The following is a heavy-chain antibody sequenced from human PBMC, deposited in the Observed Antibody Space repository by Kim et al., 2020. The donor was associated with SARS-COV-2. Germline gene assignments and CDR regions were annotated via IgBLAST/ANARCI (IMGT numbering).Heavy chain of an antibody. V-gene: IGHV1-69*13. J-gene: IGHJ6*02. CDR1: GGTFSSYA. Sequence: SVRVSCKASGGTFSSYAISWVRQAPGQGLEWMGGIIPIFGTANYAQKFQGRVTITADESTSTAYMELSSLRSEDTAVYYCARCTVTTKSALLYGYYYYGMDVWGQGTTVTVSS. CDR2: IIPIFGTA. D-gene: IGHD4-4*01. CDR3: ARCTVTTKSALLYGYYYYGMDV.